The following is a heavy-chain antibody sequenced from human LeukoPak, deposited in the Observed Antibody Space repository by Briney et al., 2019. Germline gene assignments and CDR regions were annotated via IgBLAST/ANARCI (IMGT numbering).Heavy chain of an antibody. Sequence: SETLSLACAVSGGSISSSTWWSWVRLPPGRGLEWIGEIFHSGSTNFTPSLKSRLTMSVDESKHEFSLKLTSVTAADTAVYYCASGGLVSRYLDHWGQGTLVTVSS. CDR1: GGSISSSTW. J-gene: IGHJ4*02. CDR2: IFHSGST. V-gene: IGHV4-4*02. CDR3: ASGGLVSRYLDH. D-gene: IGHD3-9*01.